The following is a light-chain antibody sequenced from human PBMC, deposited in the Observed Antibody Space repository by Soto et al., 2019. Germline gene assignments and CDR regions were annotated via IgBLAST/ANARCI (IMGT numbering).Light chain of an antibody. J-gene: IGKJ1*01. CDR1: QSISSY. CDR3: QQRSNWWT. Sequence: ELVLTHSPATLSLSPGERATLSCRASQSISSYLAWYQQKPGQAPRLLIYEASNRATGIPPRFSGSGSGTDFTLTISSLEPEDFAVYYCQQRSNWWTFSQGTKVDIK. CDR2: EAS. V-gene: IGKV3-11*01.